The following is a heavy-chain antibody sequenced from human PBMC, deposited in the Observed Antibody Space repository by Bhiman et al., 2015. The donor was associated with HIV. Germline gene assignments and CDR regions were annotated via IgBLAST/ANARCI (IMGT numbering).Heavy chain of an antibody. CDR3: ARGGSWAFDY. V-gene: IGHV3-53*01. CDR1: GFIVSSNY. CDR2: IYSGGNT. D-gene: IGHD6-13*01. J-gene: IGHJ4*02. Sequence: EVQLVESGGGLVQPGGSLGLSCAASGFIVSSNYMSWVRQAPGKGLEWVSVIYSGGNTYYADSVKGRFTISRDSSRNTLYLQIDNLRAEDTAVYYCARGGSWAFDYWGQGTLVTVFS.